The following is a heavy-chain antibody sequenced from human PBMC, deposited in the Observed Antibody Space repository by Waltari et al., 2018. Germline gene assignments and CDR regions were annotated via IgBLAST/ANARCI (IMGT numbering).Heavy chain of an antibody. CDR2: MNPNSGNT. Sequence: QVQLVQSGAEVKKPGASVKVSCKASGYTFTSSDINWVRKATGQGLEWMGWMNPNSGNTGYAQKFQGRVTMTRNTSISTAYMELSSLRSEDTAVYYCASYPGIVGSTAFDIWGQGTMVTVSS. V-gene: IGHV1-8*01. D-gene: IGHD1-26*01. CDR1: GYTFTSSD. J-gene: IGHJ3*02. CDR3: ASYPGIVGSTAFDI.